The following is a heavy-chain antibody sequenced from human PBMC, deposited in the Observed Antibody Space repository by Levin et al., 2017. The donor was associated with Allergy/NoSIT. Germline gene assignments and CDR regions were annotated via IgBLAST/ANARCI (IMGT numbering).Heavy chain of an antibody. Sequence: SETLSLTCAVYGGSFSGYYWSWIRQPPGKGLEWIGEINHSGSTNYNPSLKSRVTISVDTSKNQFSLKLRSVTAADTAVYYCARKAFPYSTGWYWFDPWGQGILVTVSS. CDR1: GGSFSGYY. CDR3: ARKAFPYSTGWYWFDP. J-gene: IGHJ5*02. V-gene: IGHV4-34*01. CDR2: INHSGST. D-gene: IGHD6-19*01.